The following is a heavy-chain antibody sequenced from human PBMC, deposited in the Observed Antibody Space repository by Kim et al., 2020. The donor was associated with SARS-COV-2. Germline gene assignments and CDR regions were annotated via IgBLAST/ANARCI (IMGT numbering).Heavy chain of an antibody. V-gene: IGHV3-21*01. D-gene: IGHD6-13*01. J-gene: IGHJ5*02. CDR2: ISSSSSYI. Sequence: GGSLRLSCAASGFTFSSYSMNWVRQAPGEGLEWVSSISSSSSYIYYADSVKGRFTISRDNAKNSLYLQMNSLRAEDTAVYYCARGKAAAGTGLFDPWGQGTLVTVSS. CDR3: ARGKAAAGTGLFDP. CDR1: GFTFSSYS.